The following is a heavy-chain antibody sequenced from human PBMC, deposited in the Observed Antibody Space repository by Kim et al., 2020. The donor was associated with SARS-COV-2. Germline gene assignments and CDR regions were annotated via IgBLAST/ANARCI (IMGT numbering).Heavy chain of an antibody. D-gene: IGHD3-22*01. CDR3: ARSPYYYDSSGYSYYFDY. CDR1: GGTFSSYA. CDR2: IIPIFGTA. J-gene: IGHJ4*02. Sequence: SVKVSCKASGGTFSSYAISWVRQAPGQGLEWMGGIIPIFGTANYAQKFQGRVTITADESTSTAYMELSSLRSEDTAVYYCARSPYYYDSSGYSYYFDYWGQGTLVTVSS. V-gene: IGHV1-69*13.